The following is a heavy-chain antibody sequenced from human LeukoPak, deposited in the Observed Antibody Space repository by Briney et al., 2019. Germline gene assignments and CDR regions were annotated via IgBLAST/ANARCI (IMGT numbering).Heavy chain of an antibody. D-gene: IGHD2-15*01. CDR2: ISDSGTTI. CDR1: GSTFSDYY. Sequence: TGGSLRLSCAASGSTFSDYYMSWIRQAPGKGLEWISYISDSGTTIYYADSVKGRFTISRDNAKNSLYLQMNSLRAEDTAVYYCARVYIAEDYWGQGTLVTISS. V-gene: IGHV3-11*01. J-gene: IGHJ4*02. CDR3: ARVYIAEDY.